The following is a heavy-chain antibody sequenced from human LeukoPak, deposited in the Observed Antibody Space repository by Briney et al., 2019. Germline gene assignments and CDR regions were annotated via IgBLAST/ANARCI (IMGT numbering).Heavy chain of an antibody. Sequence: PSQTLSLTCTVSGGSISSGDYYWSWIRQPPGKGLEWIGYIYYSGSTYYNPSLKSRVTISVDTSKNQFSLKLSSVTAADTAVYYCARNDYGDYRYYYYGMDVWGQGTTVTVSS. CDR3: ARNDYGDYRYYYYGMDV. D-gene: IGHD4-17*01. J-gene: IGHJ6*02. CDR1: GGSISSGDYY. CDR2: IYYSGST. V-gene: IGHV4-30-4*01.